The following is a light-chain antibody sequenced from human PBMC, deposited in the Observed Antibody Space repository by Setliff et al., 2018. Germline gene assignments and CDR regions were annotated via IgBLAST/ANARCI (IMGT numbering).Light chain of an antibody. V-gene: IGLV2-23*02. CDR3: CSYAGYSTYV. Sequence: QSVLTQPASVSGSPGQSITISRTGTSSDVGTYNLVSWYQQHPAKTPKLIIYEVTKRPSGVSDRFSASKSGSTASLTISRLQAEDEADYYCCSYAGYSTYVFGTGTKGTVL. CDR2: EVT. J-gene: IGLJ1*01. CDR1: SSDVGTYNL.